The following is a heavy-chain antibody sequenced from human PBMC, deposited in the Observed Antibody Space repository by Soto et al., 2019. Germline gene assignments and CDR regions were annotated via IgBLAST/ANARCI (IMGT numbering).Heavy chain of an antibody. CDR1: GGSISSGGYY. CDR3: ASQATGWYPDY. J-gene: IGHJ4*02. Sequence: QVELQESGPGLVNPSQTLSLTCTVSGGSISSGGYYWSWIRQHPGKGLEWIVYIYDGGSTYYNPSLKSRVTISLDTSKNQFSLNLSSVTAADTAVYYCASQATGWYPDYWGQGTLVTVSS. V-gene: IGHV4-31*03. D-gene: IGHD6-19*01. CDR2: IYDGGST.